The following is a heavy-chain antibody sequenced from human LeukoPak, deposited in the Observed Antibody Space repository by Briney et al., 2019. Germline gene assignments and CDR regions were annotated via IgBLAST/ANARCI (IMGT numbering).Heavy chain of an antibody. CDR3: AKHNIGWGFFDL. V-gene: IGHV3-23*01. D-gene: IGHD6-19*01. Sequence: GGSLRLSCAASGFTFSNYAMSWVRQAAGKGLEWVSGLSGSGDIPNHVDSVKGRFTISRANSKNTLYLQMNSLRAEDTAVYYCAKHNIGWGFFDLWGRGTQVTVSS. CDR1: GFTFSNYA. J-gene: IGHJ2*01. CDR2: LSGSGDIP.